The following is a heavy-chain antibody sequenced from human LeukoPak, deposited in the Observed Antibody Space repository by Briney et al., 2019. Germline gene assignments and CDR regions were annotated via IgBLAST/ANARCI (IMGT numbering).Heavy chain of an antibody. V-gene: IGHV1-2*02. D-gene: IGHD3-9*01. CDR3: ARGPYDILTGYHTSFDY. CDR2: INPNSGGT. J-gene: IGHJ4*02. CDR1: GYTFTSYY. Sequence: GASVKVSCKASGYTFTSYYMHWVRQAPGQGLEWMGWINPNSGGTNYAQKFQGRVTMTRDTSISTAYMELSRLRSDDTAVYYCARGPYDILTGYHTSFDYWGQGTLVTVSS.